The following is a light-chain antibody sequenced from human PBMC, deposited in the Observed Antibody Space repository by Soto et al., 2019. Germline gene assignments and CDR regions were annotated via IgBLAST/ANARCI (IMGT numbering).Light chain of an antibody. V-gene: IGLV2-14*01. Sequence: QSVLTQPASVSGSPGQSITISCTGTSSDVGGHNYVSWYQQHPGKAPKLMIYEVSNRPSGVSNRFSGSKSGNTASLTISGLQTEDEADYYCSSYTSTNTLDLVFGGGTKVTVL. CDR2: EVS. J-gene: IGLJ2*01. CDR1: SSDVGGHNY. CDR3: SSYTSTNTLDLV.